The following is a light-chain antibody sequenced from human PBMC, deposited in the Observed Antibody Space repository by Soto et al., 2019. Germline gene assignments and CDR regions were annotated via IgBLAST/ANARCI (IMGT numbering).Light chain of an antibody. Sequence: EIVLTQSPGTLSLSPGERATLSCRASQSVSTTYLGWYQQKPGQAPRLPVYGTSRRATGIPDRFSGSGSGTDFTLTISSLEPEDFAVYYCQDYGSSPPMYTFGQGAKLEI. V-gene: IGKV3-20*01. CDR3: QDYGSSPPMYT. CDR2: GTS. J-gene: IGKJ2*01. CDR1: QSVSTTY.